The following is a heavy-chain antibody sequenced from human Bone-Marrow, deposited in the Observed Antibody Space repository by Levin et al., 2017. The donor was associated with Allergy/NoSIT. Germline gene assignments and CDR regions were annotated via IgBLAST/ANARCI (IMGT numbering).Heavy chain of an antibody. V-gene: IGHV3-7*01. D-gene: IGHD6-6*01. CDR3: AREFGGLAARRSCGGYFDL. CDR1: GFTFSSYW. J-gene: IGHJ2*01. Sequence: GESLKISCAASGFTFSSYWMSWVRQAPGKGLEWVANIKQDGSEKYYVDSVKGRFTISRDNAKNSLYLQMNSLRAEDTAVYYCAREFGGLAARRSCGGYFDLWGRGTLVTVSS. CDR2: IKQDGSEK.